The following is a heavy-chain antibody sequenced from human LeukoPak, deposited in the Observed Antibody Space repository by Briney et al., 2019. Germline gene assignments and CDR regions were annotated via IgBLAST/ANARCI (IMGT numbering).Heavy chain of an antibody. V-gene: IGHV3-23*01. Sequence: GGSLRLSCAASGFTFSSYAMSWVRQAPGKGLEWVSAISGSGGSTYYADSVKGRFTISRDNSKNTLYPQMNSLRAEDTAVYYCAKIGSVRGYYFDYWGQGTLVTVSS. D-gene: IGHD3-10*01. CDR2: ISGSGGST. J-gene: IGHJ4*02. CDR1: GFTFSSYA. CDR3: AKIGSVRGYYFDY.